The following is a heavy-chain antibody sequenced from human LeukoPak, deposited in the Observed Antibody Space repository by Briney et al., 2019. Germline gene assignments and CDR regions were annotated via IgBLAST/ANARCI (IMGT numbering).Heavy chain of an antibody. Sequence: SETLSLTCSVSGGSINNYWWNWIRQPPGKGLEWIGCIYHSGSTYYNPSLKSRVTISIDRSKNQFSLKLSSVTAADTAVYYCASQLLWFGEDYYYGMDVWGQGTTVTVSS. CDR1: GGSINNYW. V-gene: IGHV4-59*12. CDR3: ASQLLWFGEDYYYGMDV. D-gene: IGHD3-10*01. J-gene: IGHJ6*02. CDR2: IYHSGST.